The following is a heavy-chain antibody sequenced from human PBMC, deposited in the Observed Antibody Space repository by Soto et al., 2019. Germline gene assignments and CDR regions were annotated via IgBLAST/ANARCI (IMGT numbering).Heavy chain of an antibody. CDR3: AKGGPYSSSSPFDY. CDR2: ISYDGSNK. CDR1: GFTFSSYG. V-gene: IGHV3-30*18. D-gene: IGHD6-6*01. J-gene: IGHJ4*02. Sequence: VQLVESGGGLVQAGGSLRLFCAVSGFTFSSYGMHWVRQAPGKGLEWVAVISYDGSNKYYADSVKGRFTISRDNSKNTLYLQMNSLRAEDTAVYYCAKGGPYSSSSPFDYWGQGTLVTVSS.